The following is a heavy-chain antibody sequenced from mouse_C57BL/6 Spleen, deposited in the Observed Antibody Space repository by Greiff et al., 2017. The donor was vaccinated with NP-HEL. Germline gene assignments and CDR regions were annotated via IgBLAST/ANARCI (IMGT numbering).Heavy chain of an antibody. CDR1: GFTFSDYG. V-gene: IGHV5-17*01. Sequence: EVMLVESGGGLVKPGGSLKLSCAASGFTFSDYGMHWVRQAPEKGLEWVAYISSGSSTIYYADTVKGRFTISRDNAKNTLFLQMTSLRSENTAMNYGAKTWFAYWGQGTLVTVSA. J-gene: IGHJ3*01. CDR3: AKTWFAY. CDR2: ISSGSSTI.